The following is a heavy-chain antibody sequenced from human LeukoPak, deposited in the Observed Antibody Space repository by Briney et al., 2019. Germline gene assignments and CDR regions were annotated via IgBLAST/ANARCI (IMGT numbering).Heavy chain of an antibody. J-gene: IGHJ6*03. Sequence: GGSLRLSCAASGFTFSSYGMRWVRQAPGKGLEWVAVIWYDGSNKYYADSVKGRFTISRDNSKNTLYLQMNSLRAEDTAVYYCATSPDYPPYYYYYMDVWGKGTTVTVSS. CDR1: GFTFSSYG. CDR2: IWYDGSNK. D-gene: IGHD4-11*01. V-gene: IGHV3-33*01. CDR3: ATSPDYPPYYYYYMDV.